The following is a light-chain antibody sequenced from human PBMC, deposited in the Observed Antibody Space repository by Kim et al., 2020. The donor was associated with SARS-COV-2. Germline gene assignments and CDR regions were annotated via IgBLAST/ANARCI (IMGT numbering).Light chain of an antibody. CDR3: QQYDNFPIT. J-gene: IGKJ5*01. CDR2: DAS. Sequence: DIQMTQSPSSLSASVGDRVTITCQASQDISNYLNWYQEKPGKAPKLLIYDASNLETGVPSRFSGSGSGTDFTFTISSLQPEYIATYYCQQYDNFPITFGQGTRLEIK. CDR1: QDISNY. V-gene: IGKV1-33*01.